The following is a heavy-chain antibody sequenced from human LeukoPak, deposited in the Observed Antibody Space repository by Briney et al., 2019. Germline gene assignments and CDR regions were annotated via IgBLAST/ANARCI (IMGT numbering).Heavy chain of an antibody. CDR2: IYPGDSDT. Sequence: GESLQISCKGSGYSFTSYWIGWVRQMPGKGLEWMGIIYPGDSDTRYSPSSQGQVTISADKSISTAYLQWSSLKASDTAMYYCARLDIVVVPAATDTTDYGMDVWGQGTTVTVSS. J-gene: IGHJ6*02. V-gene: IGHV5-51*01. CDR3: ARLDIVVVPAATDTTDYGMDV. CDR1: GYSFTSYW. D-gene: IGHD2-2*01.